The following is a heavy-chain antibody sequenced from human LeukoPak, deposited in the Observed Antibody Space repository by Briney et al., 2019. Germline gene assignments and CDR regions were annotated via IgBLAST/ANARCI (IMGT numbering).Heavy chain of an antibody. Sequence: SETLSLTCAVYGGSFSGYYWSWIRQPPGKGLEWIGSIYYSGSTHYNPSLKSRVTISVDTSKNQFSLKLSSVTAADTAVYYCARDHIVVVTAGGFDPWGQGTLVTVSS. CDR3: ARDHIVVVTAGGFDP. J-gene: IGHJ5*02. V-gene: IGHV4-34*01. CDR2: IYYSGST. CDR1: GGSFSGYY. D-gene: IGHD2-21*02.